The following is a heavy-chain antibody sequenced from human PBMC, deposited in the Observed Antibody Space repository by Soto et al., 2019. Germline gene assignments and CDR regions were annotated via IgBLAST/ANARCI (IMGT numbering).Heavy chain of an antibody. D-gene: IGHD3-16*01. CDR3: ARVGPSVSDYDAFDI. CDR1: GGTXSCYA. Sequence: ASVKVSCKASGGTXSCYAISWVRQAPGQGLEWMGGIIPIFGTANYAQKFQGRVTITADESTGTAYMELSSLRSEDTAVYYCARVGPSVSDYDAFDIWGQATMVTVS. CDR2: IIPIFGTA. V-gene: IGHV1-69*13. J-gene: IGHJ3*02.